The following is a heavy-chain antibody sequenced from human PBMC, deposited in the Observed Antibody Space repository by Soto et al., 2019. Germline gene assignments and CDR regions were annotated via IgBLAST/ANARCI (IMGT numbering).Heavy chain of an antibody. J-gene: IGHJ6*02. CDR2: IPFDGSNT. CDR3: AKIRMVTAMFQMDV. V-gene: IGHV3-30*18. Sequence: GGSLRLSCATSGFTFSDYAMHWVRQAPGQGLEWVAAIPFDGSNTYYAGSLTGRFTISRDPSKNTLYLDMNSLRPGDTAVYYCAKIRMVTAMFQMDVWGQGTTVTVSS. D-gene: IGHD2-21*02. CDR1: GFTFSDYA.